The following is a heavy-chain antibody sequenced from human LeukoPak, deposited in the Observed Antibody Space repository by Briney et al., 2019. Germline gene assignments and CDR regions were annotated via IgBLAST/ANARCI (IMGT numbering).Heavy chain of an antibody. V-gene: IGHV3-21*01. CDR2: ISTSSVYI. D-gene: IGHD3-22*01. J-gene: IGHJ4*02. CDR3: ARVAPDYYDPGDC. CDR1: GFTFSSYS. Sequence: GGSLRLSCTASGFTFSSYSMNWVRQAPGKGLEWVSSISTSSVYIYYADSVKGRFTISRDNARNSLYLQMNSLRAEDTAVYYCARVAPDYYDPGDCRVQGTLVTVSS.